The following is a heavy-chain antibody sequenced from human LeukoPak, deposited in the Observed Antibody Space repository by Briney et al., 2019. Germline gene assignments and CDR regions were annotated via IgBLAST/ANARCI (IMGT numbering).Heavy chain of an antibody. CDR3: ARDLYDYGDYGGANDY. CDR1: GFTFSTYV. J-gene: IGHJ4*02. V-gene: IGHV3-30*04. Sequence: GGSLRLSCSVSGFTFSTYVMHWVRQAPGKGLEWVAVISYDGSNKYYADSVKGRFTISRDNSKNTLYLQMNSLRAEDTAVYYCARDLYDYGDYGGANDYWGQGTLVTVSS. CDR2: ISYDGSNK. D-gene: IGHD4-17*01.